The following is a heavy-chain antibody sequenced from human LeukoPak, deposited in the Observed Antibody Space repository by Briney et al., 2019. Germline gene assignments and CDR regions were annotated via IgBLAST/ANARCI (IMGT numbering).Heavy chain of an antibody. CDR2: IRYDGSNK. Sequence: GGSLRLSCAASGFTFSSYGMHWVRQAPGKGPEWVAFIRYDGSNKYYADSVKGRFTISRDNSKNTLYLQMNSLRAEDTAVYYCAKDQPYGDYYYYYMDVWGKGTTVTISS. CDR1: GFTFSSYG. J-gene: IGHJ6*03. CDR3: AKDQPYGDYYYYYMDV. V-gene: IGHV3-30*02. D-gene: IGHD4-17*01.